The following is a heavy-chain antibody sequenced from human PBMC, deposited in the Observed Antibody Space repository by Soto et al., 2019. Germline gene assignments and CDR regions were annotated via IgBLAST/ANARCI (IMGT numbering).Heavy chain of an antibody. D-gene: IGHD2-15*01. CDR1: GVSIRSSNW. CDR3: ASVDCSGGSCYLDY. V-gene: IGHV4-4*02. Sequence: HVQLQESGPGLVKPSGTLSLTCAVSGVSIRSSNWWSWVRQPTGKGMEWIGEIYHSGSTNYNPSLKSRVTISVDKSKNQFSLKLSSVTSADTAVYYCASVDCSGGSCYLDYWGQGTLVTVSS. J-gene: IGHJ4*02. CDR2: IYHSGST.